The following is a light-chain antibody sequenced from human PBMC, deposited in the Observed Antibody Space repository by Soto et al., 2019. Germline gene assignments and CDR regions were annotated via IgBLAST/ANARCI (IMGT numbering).Light chain of an antibody. CDR1: QSVSSSY. Sequence: EIVLTQSPGTLSLSPGERATLSCRASQSVSSSYLAWYQQKPGQAPRLLIYGASSMATGIPDRFSGSGSGTDFTLTISRLEPEDFAVYYCQQYGSSPPVTFGGGTKVEIK. CDR3: QQYGSSPPVT. V-gene: IGKV3-20*01. J-gene: IGKJ4*01. CDR2: GAS.